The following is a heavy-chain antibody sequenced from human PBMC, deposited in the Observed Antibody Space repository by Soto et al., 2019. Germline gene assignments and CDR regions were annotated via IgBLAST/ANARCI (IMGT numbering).Heavy chain of an antibody. D-gene: IGHD3-10*01. CDR2: INHSGST. CDR1: GGSFSGYY. CDR3: ARGYYGSGSYYRQGYYFDY. J-gene: IGHJ4*02. Sequence: SETLSLTCAVYGGSFSGYYWSWIRQPPGKGLEWIGEINHSGSTNYNPSLKSRVTISVDTSKNQFSLKLSSVTAADTAVYYCARGYYGSGSYYRQGYYFDYWGQGILVTVSS. V-gene: IGHV4-34*01.